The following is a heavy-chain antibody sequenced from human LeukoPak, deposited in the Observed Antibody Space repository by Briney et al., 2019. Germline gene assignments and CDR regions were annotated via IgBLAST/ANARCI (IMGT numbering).Heavy chain of an antibody. J-gene: IGHJ4*02. CDR1: GFTSSHHW. V-gene: IGHV3-7*01. Sequence: PGGSLRLSCAPSGFTSSHHWMTSVRQAPGNGQEWLDNIKQDGSEQYYVDYVKGRYTISRDNAKNSLYLQMNRLRGQDAAVYYCARDRCSSTSCFYDYWGQGTLVTVSS. CDR3: ARDRCSSTSCFYDY. CDR2: IKQDGSEQ. D-gene: IGHD2-2*01.